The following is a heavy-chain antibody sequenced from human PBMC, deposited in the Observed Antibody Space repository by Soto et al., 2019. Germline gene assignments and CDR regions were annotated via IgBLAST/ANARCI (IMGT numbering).Heavy chain of an antibody. V-gene: IGHV3-23*01. CDR3: ARGPRAPPPHDYGMDV. Sequence: PGVSLRLSCAASGFTVSSYVMNWVRQAPGKGLEWVSGIRTSGGNTYYADSVEGRFTISRDNSKNTLYLQMNSLRAEDTAVYYCARGPRAPPPHDYGMDVWGQGTTVTVSS. CDR1: GFTVSSYV. CDR2: IRTSGGNT. J-gene: IGHJ6*02.